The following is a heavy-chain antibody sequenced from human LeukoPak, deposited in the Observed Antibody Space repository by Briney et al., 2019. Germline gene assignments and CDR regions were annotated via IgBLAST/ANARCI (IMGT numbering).Heavy chain of an antibody. V-gene: IGHV1-69*05. CDR2: IIPIFGTA. J-gene: IGHJ4*02. CDR3: ARGPISYDILTGYYLSY. CDR1: GGTFSSYA. D-gene: IGHD3-9*01. Sequence: SVKVSCKASGGTFSSYAISWVRLAPGQGLEWMGRIIPIFGTANYAQKFQGRVTITTDESTSTAYMELSSLRSEDTAVYYCARGPISYDILTGYYLSYWGQGTLVTVSS.